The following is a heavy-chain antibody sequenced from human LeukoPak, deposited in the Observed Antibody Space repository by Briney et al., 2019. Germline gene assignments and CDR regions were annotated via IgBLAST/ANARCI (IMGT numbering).Heavy chain of an antibody. V-gene: IGHV4-59*01. J-gene: IGHJ6*03. Sequence: PSETLSLTCTVSGGSISDNYWSWIPQSPGKRLEWIGCMDYSGSTNYNPSLESRVTISVDTSKNQLSLKLTSVTAADTAVYYCAREVMVYTIPLNYYYLDVWGRGTKVTVSS. D-gene: IGHD2-8*01. CDR2: MDYSGST. CDR1: GGSISDNY. CDR3: AREVMVYTIPLNYYYLDV.